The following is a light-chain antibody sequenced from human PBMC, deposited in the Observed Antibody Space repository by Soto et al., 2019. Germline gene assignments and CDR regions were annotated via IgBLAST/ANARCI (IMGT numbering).Light chain of an antibody. CDR1: QSVSSY. J-gene: IGKJ1*01. V-gene: IGKV3-11*01. CDR2: DAS. Sequence: EILLTQSPATLSLSPGERATLSFMASQSVSSYLAWYQQKPGQAPRLLIYDASNRATGIPARFSGSGSGTDFTLTISSLEPEDFAVYYCQQRRSWPRAFGQGTKVDIK. CDR3: QQRRSWPRA.